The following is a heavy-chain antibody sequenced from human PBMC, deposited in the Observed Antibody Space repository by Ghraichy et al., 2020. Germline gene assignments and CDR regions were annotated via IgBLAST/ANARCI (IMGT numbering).Heavy chain of an antibody. CDR2: IYYSGST. D-gene: IGHD3-3*01. Sequence: SETLSLTCTVSGGSISSYYWSWIRQPPGKGLEWIGYIYYSGSTNYNPSLKSRVTISVDTSKNQFSLKLSSVTAADTAVYYCARSPRFLEWLSYDYYFYYWGQGTLVTVSS. CDR1: GGSISSYY. CDR3: ARSPRFLEWLSYDYYFYY. J-gene: IGHJ4*02. V-gene: IGHV4-59*01.